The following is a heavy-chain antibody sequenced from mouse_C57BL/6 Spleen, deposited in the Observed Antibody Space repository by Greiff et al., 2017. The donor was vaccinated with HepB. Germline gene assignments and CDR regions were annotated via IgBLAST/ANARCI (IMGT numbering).Heavy chain of an antibody. D-gene: IGHD2-5*01. CDR2: ISSGGDYI. V-gene: IGHV5-9-1*02. Sequence: EVQLVESGEGLVKPGGSLKLSCAASGFTFSSYAMSWVRQTPEKRLEWVAYISSGGDYIYYAHTVKGRFTISRDNARNTLYLQMSSLKSEDTAMYYCTRVAYYSNLYYAMDYWGQGTSVTVSS. CDR3: TRVAYYSNLYYAMDY. CDR1: GFTFSSYA. J-gene: IGHJ4*01.